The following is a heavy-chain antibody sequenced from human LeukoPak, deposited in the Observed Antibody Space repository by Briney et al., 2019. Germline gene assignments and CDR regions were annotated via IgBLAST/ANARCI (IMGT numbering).Heavy chain of an antibody. CDR2: IYPSGST. Sequence: SETLSLSCTVSGGSISSSYYYWGWIRQPQGKGLEWIGSIYPSGSTYYNPSLKSRVTISVDTSKNQFSLKLSSVTAADTAVYFCARAGMVWGVIIKNYYYGMDVWGQGTTVNVSS. CDR1: GGSISSSYYY. V-gene: IGHV4-39*07. D-gene: IGHD3-10*01. CDR3: ARAGMVWGVIIKNYYYGMDV. J-gene: IGHJ6*02.